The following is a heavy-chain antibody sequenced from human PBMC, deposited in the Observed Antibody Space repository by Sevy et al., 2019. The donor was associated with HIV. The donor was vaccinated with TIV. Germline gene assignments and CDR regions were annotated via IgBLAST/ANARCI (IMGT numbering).Heavy chain of an antibody. V-gene: IGHV4-59*01. J-gene: IGHJ6*02. CDR2: IYYSGST. CDR1: GGSISSYY. CDR3: ARETTDYYYGMDV. Sequence: SETLSLTCTVSGGSISSYYWSWIRQPPGKGLEWIGYIYYSGSTNYNPSLKSRVTISVDTSKNQFSLKLSSVTAADTAMYYCARETTDYYYGMDVWGQGTTVTVSS.